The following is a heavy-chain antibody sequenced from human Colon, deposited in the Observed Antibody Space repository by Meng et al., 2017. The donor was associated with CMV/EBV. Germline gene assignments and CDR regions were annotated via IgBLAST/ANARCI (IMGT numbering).Heavy chain of an antibody. CDR2: ISASGDIT. CDR3: ARAPTRKYYFQY. V-gene: IGHV3-23*01. CDR1: VFSISDYA. D-gene: IGHD5-24*01. J-gene: IGHJ4*02. Sequence: CAASVFSISDYAMYWVRQAPGKGLEWVSVISASGDITFYAESVKGRFTIGRDNSKNTVYLQMNSLRAEDTAVYYCARAPTRKYYFQYWGQGSLVTVSS.